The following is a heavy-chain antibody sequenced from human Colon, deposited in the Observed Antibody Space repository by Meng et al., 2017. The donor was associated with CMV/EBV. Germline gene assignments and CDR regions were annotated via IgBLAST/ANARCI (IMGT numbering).Heavy chain of an antibody. Sequence: ASVKVSCKSSGYTFTGYSMHWVRQARGQGLEWMGIINPSGGSTTYAQKFQGRVTMTTDTSTSTVYMELSSLRSEDTAVYYCAINGDGSNHWGQGTLVTVSS. CDR1: GYTFTGYS. J-gene: IGHJ4*02. CDR3: AINGDGSNH. CDR2: INPSGGST. D-gene: IGHD5-24*01. V-gene: IGHV1-46*01.